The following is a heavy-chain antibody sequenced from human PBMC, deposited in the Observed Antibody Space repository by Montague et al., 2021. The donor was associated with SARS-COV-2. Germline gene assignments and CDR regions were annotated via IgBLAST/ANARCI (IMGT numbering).Heavy chain of an antibody. Sequence: TLSLTCTVSGGSISSFGYYWIWLPPHPGKGLEWNGYIYDSGSTYYNLSLKSRVTISADTSKNPFSLKLSSATAADTAVYSCARAATITMIVVVIDAFDIWGQGTMVTVSS. CDR2: IYDSGST. CDR1: GGSISSFGYY. V-gene: IGHV4-31*03. D-gene: IGHD3-22*01. CDR3: ARAATITMIVVVIDAFDI. J-gene: IGHJ3*02.